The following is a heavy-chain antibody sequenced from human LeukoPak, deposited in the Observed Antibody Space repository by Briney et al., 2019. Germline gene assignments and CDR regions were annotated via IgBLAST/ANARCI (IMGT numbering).Heavy chain of an antibody. CDR2: ISGSGGST. J-gene: IGHJ4*02. D-gene: IGHD6-6*01. CDR3: ARDRVRGSSSGLDY. Sequence: GGSLRLSCAASGFTFSSYAMSWVRQAPGKGLEWVSAISGSGGSTYYADSVKGRFTVSRDNSKNTLYLQMNSLRAEDTAVYYCARDRVRGSSSGLDYWGQGTLVTVSS. V-gene: IGHV3-23*01. CDR1: GFTFSSYA.